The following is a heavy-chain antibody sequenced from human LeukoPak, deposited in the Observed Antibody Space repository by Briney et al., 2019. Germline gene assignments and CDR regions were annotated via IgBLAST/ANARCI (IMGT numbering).Heavy chain of an antibody. CDR1: GGSISSSNW. V-gene: IGHV4-31*11. J-gene: IGHJ4*02. Sequence: SETLSLTCAVSGGSISSSNWWSWIRQHPGKGLEWIGYIYYSGSTYYNPSLKSRVTISVDTSKNQFSLKLSSVTAADTAVYYCAREDIVATTFDYWGQGTLVTVSS. D-gene: IGHD5-12*01. CDR3: AREDIVATTFDY. CDR2: IYYSGST.